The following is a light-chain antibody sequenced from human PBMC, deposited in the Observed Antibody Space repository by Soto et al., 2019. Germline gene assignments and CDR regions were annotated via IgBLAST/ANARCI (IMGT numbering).Light chain of an antibody. Sequence: SYELTQPPSVSVAPGQTAMITCGGNNIGNKSVHWYHQRPGQAPVLVVYDDDDRPSGIPERCSGSNSGNTATLTISRVEAGDEADYYCQVWNSSSDPWVFGGGTKVTVL. CDR2: DDD. J-gene: IGLJ3*02. V-gene: IGLV3-21*02. CDR1: NIGNKS. CDR3: QVWNSSSDPWV.